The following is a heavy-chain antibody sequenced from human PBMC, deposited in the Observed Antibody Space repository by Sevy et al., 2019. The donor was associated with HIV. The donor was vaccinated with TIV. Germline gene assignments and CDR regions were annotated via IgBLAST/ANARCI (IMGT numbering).Heavy chain of an antibody. CDR3: ARGLHRGAFDI. CDR2: INHSGST. J-gene: IGHJ3*02. V-gene: IGHV4-34*01. Sequence: SETLSLTCAVYGGSFSGYYWSWIRQPPGKGLEWIGEINHSGSTNYNPSLKSRVTISVDTSKNQFSLKLSSVTAAETAVYYCARGLHRGAFDIWGQGTMVTVSS. CDR1: GGSFSGYY. D-gene: IGHD4-4*01.